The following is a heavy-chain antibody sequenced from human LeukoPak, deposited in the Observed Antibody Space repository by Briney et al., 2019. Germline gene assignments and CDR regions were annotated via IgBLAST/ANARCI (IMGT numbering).Heavy chain of an antibody. CDR3: ARERAYNSGYYYGAFDY. CDR2: IYSGGAT. CDR1: GGSISSSSYY. V-gene: IGHV3-66*01. Sequence: ETLSLTCTVSGGSISSSSYYMSWVRQAPGKGLEWVSVIYSGGATYYADSVKGRFTISRDNSKNTLYLQMNSLRAEDTAVYFCARERAYNSGYYYGAFDYWGQGALVTVSS. D-gene: IGHD5-12*01. J-gene: IGHJ4*02.